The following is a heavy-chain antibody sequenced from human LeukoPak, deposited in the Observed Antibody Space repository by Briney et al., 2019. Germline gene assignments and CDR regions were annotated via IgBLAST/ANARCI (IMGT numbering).Heavy chain of an antibody. J-gene: IGHJ4*02. CDR3: ARSPYSEYYFDY. CDR2: IYYSGST. Sequence: PSETLSLTCTVSGGSISSGGYYWSWICQHPGKGLEWIGYIYYSGSTYYNPSLKSRVTISVDTSKNQFSLKLSSVTAADTAVYYCARSPYSEYYFDYWGQGTLVTVSS. V-gene: IGHV4-31*03. D-gene: IGHD2-21*01. CDR1: GGSISSGGYY.